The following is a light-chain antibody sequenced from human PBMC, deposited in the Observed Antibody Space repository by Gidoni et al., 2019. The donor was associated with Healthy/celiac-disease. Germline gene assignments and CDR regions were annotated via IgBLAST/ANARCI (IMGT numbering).Light chain of an antibody. CDR1: QGISSY. J-gene: IGKJ1*01. Sequence: PSSFAASTGDRVTITCRASQGISSYLAWYQQKPGKAPKLLIYAASTLQSGVPSRFSGSGSGTDFTLTISCLQSEDFAIYYCQQYYSYPWTFGQXTKVEIK. V-gene: IGKV1-8*01. CDR2: AAS. CDR3: QQYYSYPWT.